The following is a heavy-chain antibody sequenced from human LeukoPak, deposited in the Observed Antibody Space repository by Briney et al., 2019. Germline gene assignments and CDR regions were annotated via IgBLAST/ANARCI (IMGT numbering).Heavy chain of an antibody. CDR2: IYYSGST. CDR1: GGSISSSSYY. J-gene: IGHJ4*02. D-gene: IGHD6-13*01. CDR3: ARSVRYLSPQQLDY. Sequence: SETLSLTCTVSGGSISSSSYYWGWIRQPPGKGLEWIGSIYYSGSTYYNPSLKSRVTISVDTSKNQFSLKLSSVTAADTAVYYCARSVRYLSPQQLDYWGQGTLVTVSS. V-gene: IGHV4-39*01.